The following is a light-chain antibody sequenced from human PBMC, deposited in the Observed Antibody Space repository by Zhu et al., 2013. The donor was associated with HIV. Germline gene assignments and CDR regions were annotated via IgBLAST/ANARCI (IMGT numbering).Light chain of an antibody. CDR3: QQYETSPRT. V-gene: IGKV3-20*01. Sequence: EIVLTQSPGTLSLSPGERATLSCRASQSVSSYLAWYQQKPGQAPRLLIYGASSRATGIPDRFSGSGSGTDFTLTISRLEPEDFAVYYCQQYETSPRTFGQGTKV. CDR1: QSVSSY. J-gene: IGKJ1*01. CDR2: GAS.